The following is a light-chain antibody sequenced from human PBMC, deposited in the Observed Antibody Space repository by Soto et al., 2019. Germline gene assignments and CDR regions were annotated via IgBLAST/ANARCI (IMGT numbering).Light chain of an antibody. J-gene: IGKJ1*01. V-gene: IGKV3-20*01. CDR1: QSVSSNF. CDR3: LQYGSSPKT. CDR2: SAS. Sequence: EIVLTQSPGTLSLSPGERATLSCRASQSVSSNFLAWYQQKPGQAPRLLIYSASNRAADIPDRFSGSGSGTDFILTISRLEPEDFAVYFCLQYGSSPKTFGQGTKVEIK.